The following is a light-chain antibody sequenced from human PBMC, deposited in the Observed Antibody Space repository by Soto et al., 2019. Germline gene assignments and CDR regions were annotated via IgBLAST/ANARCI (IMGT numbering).Light chain of an antibody. V-gene: IGLV2-14*01. J-gene: IGLJ1*01. Sequence: QSVLTQPASVSGSPGQSIAISCTGASSDVGAYDYVSWHQQYPGKAPKLMIYDVSNRPSGVSDRFSGSKSGNTASLTISGLQAEDEAEYYCSSYTTSENYVFGTGSKVTVL. CDR1: SSDVGAYDY. CDR2: DVS. CDR3: SSYTTSENYV.